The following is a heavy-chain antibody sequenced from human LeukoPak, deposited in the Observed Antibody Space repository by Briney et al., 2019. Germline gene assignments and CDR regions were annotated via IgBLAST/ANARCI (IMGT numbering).Heavy chain of an antibody. CDR3: ASMFYYGGNYAEYFQH. CDR1: GFTFSSYW. CDR2: IYSGGST. V-gene: IGHV3-66*01. D-gene: IGHD4-23*01. Sequence: GGSLRLPCVVSGFTFSSYWMHWVRQAPGKGLEWVSVIYSGGSTYYADSVKGRFTISRDNSKNALYLQMNSLRAEDTAVYYCASMFYYGGNYAEYFQHWGQGTLVTVSS. J-gene: IGHJ1*01.